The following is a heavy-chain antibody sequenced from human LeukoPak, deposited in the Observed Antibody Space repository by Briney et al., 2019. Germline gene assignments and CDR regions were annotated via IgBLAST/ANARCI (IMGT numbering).Heavy chain of an antibody. D-gene: IGHD5-18*01. CDR3: ASRVLSSYGYYFDY. J-gene: IGHJ4*02. CDR2: IIPVFGIA. CDR1: GGTFSNYA. Sequence: SVKVSCKASGGTFSNYAISWVPQAPGRGLEWMGRIIPVFGIANSAQKFQGRVTITTDESTSTAYMELSSLRSEDTAVYDCASRVLSSYGYYFDYWGQGTLVTVSS. V-gene: IGHV1-69*05.